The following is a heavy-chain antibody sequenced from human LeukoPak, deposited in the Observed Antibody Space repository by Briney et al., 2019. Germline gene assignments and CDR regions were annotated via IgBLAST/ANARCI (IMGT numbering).Heavy chain of an antibody. V-gene: IGHV6-1*01. D-gene: IGHD6-13*01. CDR3: ARQQQLALGY. CDR1: GDTVSSNSAA. Sequence: SQTLSLTCAISGDTVSSNSAAWNWIRQSPSRGLEWLGRTYYRSKWITDYAVSVKSRITINPDTSKDQFSLQLNSVTPEDTAVYYCARQQQLALGYWGQGTLVTVSS. J-gene: IGHJ4*02. CDR2: TYYRSKWIT.